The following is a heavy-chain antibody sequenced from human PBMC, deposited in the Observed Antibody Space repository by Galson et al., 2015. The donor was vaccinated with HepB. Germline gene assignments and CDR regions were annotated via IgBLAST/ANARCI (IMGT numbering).Heavy chain of an antibody. V-gene: IGHV3-30-3*01. Sequence: SLRLSCAASGFTFSSYAMHWVRQAPGKGLEWVAVISYDGSNKYYADSVKGRFTISRDNSKNTLYLQMNSLRAEDTAVYYCARARCLYSSSWHYGECAFDIWGQGTMVTVSS. J-gene: IGHJ3*02. CDR2: ISYDGSNK. D-gene: IGHD6-13*01. CDR3: ARARCLYSSSWHYGECAFDI. CDR1: GFTFSSYA.